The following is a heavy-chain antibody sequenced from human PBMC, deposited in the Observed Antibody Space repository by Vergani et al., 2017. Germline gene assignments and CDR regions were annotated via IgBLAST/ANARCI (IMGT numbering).Heavy chain of an antibody. Sequence: QVQLQESGPGLVKPPETLSLTCNVSGVSTSSSYWSWIRQPPGRGLEWIGYIYYSGSTNYNTSLRSRVTITVDTSRKQFSLRLSSVSAAGTAVYYCAIVRERGLDMWGQGRMVT. J-gene: IGHJ3*02. CDR3: AIVRERGLDM. V-gene: IGHV4-59*01. D-gene: IGHD1-26*01. CDR1: GVSTSSSY. CDR2: IYYSGST.